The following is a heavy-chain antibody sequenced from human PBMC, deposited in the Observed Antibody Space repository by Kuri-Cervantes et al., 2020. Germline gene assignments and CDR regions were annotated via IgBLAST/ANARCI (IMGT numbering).Heavy chain of an antibody. CDR3: YGVDAFDI. Sequence: GESLKISCAASGFTFSSYAMHWVRQAPGKGLEWVAFMRYDGSNKYYADSVKGRFTISRDNSKNTLYLQMNSLRAEDTAVYYCYGVDAFDIWGQGTKVTVSS. D-gene: IGHD3-10*01. CDR1: GFTFSSYA. V-gene: IGHV3-30*02. CDR2: MRYDGSNK. J-gene: IGHJ3*02.